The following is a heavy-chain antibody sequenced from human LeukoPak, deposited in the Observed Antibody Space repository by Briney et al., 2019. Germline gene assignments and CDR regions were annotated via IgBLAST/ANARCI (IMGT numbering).Heavy chain of an antibody. D-gene: IGHD3-10*01. CDR3: ARDRYYGSESYYGFPPHFDY. CDR2: IWYDGSNK. CDR1: GFTFSSYG. Sequence: GGSLRLSCAASGFTFSSYGMHWVRQAPGKGLEWVAVIWYDGSNKYYADSVKGRFTISRDNSKNTLYLQMNSLRAEDTAVYYCARDRYYGSESYYGFPPHFDYWGQGTLVTVSS. J-gene: IGHJ4*02. V-gene: IGHV3-33*01.